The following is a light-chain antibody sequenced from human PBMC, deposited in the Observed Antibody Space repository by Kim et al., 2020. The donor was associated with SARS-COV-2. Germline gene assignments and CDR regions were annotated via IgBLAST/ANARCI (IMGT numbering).Light chain of an antibody. J-gene: IGKJ2*01. CDR2: GAT. V-gene: IGKV3-20*01. CDR1: HSVISTY. Sequence: LSWTPGEGATHSGRASHSVISTYLAWYQQKPGQAPRLLIYGATSRATGIPDRFSGSGSGTDFTLTISRLEPEDFAVYYCQQHGETFGQGTKLEI. CDR3: QQHGET.